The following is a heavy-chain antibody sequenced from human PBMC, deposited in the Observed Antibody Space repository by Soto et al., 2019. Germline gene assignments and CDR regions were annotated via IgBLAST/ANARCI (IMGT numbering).Heavy chain of an antibody. J-gene: IGHJ4*02. CDR1: GGSISNFY. Sequence: SETLSLTCTVSGGSISNFYWSWIRQPPGKGLEWIGYISYSGNTNYNPSLKSRVSISVDTSKNQLSLNLTFVTAADTAVYYCGIAPMLLSRTYFDSWGKGPRVTVCS. D-gene: IGHD2-15*01. V-gene: IGHV4-59*01. CDR2: ISYSGNT. CDR3: GIAPMLLSRTYFDS.